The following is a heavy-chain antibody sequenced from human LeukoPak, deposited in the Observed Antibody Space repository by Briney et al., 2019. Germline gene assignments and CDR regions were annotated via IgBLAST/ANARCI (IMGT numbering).Heavy chain of an antibody. V-gene: IGHV3-30-3*01. D-gene: IGHD2-2*01. CDR2: ISYDGSNK. J-gene: IGHJ4*02. Sequence: GGSLRLSCAASGFTFSSYAMHWVRQAPGKGLEWVAVISYDGSNKYYADSVKGRFTISRDNSKNTLYLQMNSLRVEDTAVYYCARDKNVRGYCSSTSCYPFGYWGQGTLVTVSS. CDR1: GFTFSSYA. CDR3: ARDKNVRGYCSSTSCYPFGY.